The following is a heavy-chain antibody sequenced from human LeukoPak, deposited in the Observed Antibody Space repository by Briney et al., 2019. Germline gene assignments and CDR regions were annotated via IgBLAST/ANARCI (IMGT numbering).Heavy chain of an antibody. CDR3: ASTRGLSGAFDI. J-gene: IGHJ3*02. CDR1: GFSFSTYE. CDR2: IGPSGSTI. V-gene: IGHV3-48*03. Sequence: GGSLRLSCGASGFSFSTYEMNWVRQAPGKGLEWVSYIGPSGSTIGYADSVKGRFTISRDNAKNSLYLQMNSLRAEDTAVYYCASTRGLSGAFDIWGQGTMVTVSS. D-gene: IGHD1-26*01.